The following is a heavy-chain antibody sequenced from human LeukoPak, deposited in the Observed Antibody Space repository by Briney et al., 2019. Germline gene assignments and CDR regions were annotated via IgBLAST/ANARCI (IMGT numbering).Heavy chain of an antibody. CDR2: ISYDGSNK. CDR3: ARLGYNYYEIDY. Sequence: GSLRLSCAASGFIFSKYWMSWVRQAPGKGLEWVAVISYDGSNKYYADSVKGRFTISRDNSKNTLYLQMNSLRAEDTAVYYCARLGYNYYEIDYWGQGTLVTVSS. D-gene: IGHD3-22*01. CDR1: GFIFSKYW. J-gene: IGHJ4*02. V-gene: IGHV3-30-3*01.